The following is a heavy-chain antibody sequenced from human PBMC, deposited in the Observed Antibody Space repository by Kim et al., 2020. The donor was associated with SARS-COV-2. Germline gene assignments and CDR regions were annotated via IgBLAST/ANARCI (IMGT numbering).Heavy chain of an antibody. V-gene: IGHV5-51*01. CDR2: IYPGDSDT. CDR1: GYSFTSYW. CDR3: ARHFPGHDYGDYVDY. J-gene: IGHJ4*02. D-gene: IGHD4-17*01. Sequence: GESLKISCKGSGYSFTSYWIGWVRQMPGKGLEWMGIIYPGDSDTRYSPSFQGQVTISADKSISTAYLQWSSLKASDTAMYYCARHFPGHDYGDYVDYWGQGTLVTVSS.